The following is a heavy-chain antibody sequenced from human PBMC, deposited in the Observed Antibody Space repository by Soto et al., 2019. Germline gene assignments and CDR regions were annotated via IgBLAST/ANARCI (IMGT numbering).Heavy chain of an antibody. J-gene: IGHJ5*02. Sequence: GGSLRLSCAASGFIFENFGMSWVRQAPGKGLEWISSISGSGFKKYYADSVKGRFTISRDNSKSTVYLELNNLSAEDTAVYHCAKNQGVELVPLATVDWFDPWGQGTLVTVSS. CDR2: ISGSGFKK. D-gene: IGHD1-26*01. V-gene: IGHV3-23*01. CDR3: AKNQGVELVPLATVDWFDP. CDR1: GFIFENFG.